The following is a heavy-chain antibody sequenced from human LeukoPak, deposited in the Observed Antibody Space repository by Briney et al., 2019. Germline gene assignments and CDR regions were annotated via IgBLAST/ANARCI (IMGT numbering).Heavy chain of an antibody. CDR2: ISGSGGST. J-gene: IGHJ6*02. V-gene: IGHV3-23*01. Sequence: GGSLRLSCAASGFTFSSYAMSWVRQAPGKGLEWVSAISGSGGSTYYADSVKGRFTISRDNSKNTLYLQMNSLRAEDTAVYYCAALYCSGGSCPYGMDVWGQGTTVTVSS. CDR1: GFTFSSYA. CDR3: AALYCSGGSCPYGMDV. D-gene: IGHD2-15*01.